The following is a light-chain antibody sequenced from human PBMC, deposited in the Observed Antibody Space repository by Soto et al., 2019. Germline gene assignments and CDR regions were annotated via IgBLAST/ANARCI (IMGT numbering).Light chain of an antibody. CDR3: QQGHNIPST. J-gene: IGKJ4*02. V-gene: IGKV1-39*01. CDR2: AAS. Sequence: DIQMTQSPSSLSASVGDRVTITCRASQSISTYLNWYQQKSGKAPKLLIFAASTLESGVPSRFSGGGSGTDFTLTINSLQTEDSAIYYCQQGHNIPSTVGRGTKVDIK. CDR1: QSISTY.